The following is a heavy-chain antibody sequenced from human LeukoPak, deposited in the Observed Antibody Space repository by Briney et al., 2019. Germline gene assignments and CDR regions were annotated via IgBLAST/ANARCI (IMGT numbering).Heavy chain of an antibody. J-gene: IGHJ4*02. V-gene: IGHV3-7*01. CDR1: GFTFSSYW. CDR2: IKQDGSEK. D-gene: IGHD3-10*01. CDR3: ASIWFGELSTDY. Sequence: GGSLRPSCAASGFTFSSYWMSWVRQAPGKGLEWVANIKQDGSEKYYVDSVKGRFTISRDNAKNSLYLQMNSLRAEDTAVYCCASIWFGELSTDYWGQGTLVTVSS.